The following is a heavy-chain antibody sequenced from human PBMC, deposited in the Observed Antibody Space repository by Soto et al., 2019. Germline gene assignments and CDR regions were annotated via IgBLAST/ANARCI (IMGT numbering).Heavy chain of an antibody. CDR1: GYRFTDYH. J-gene: IGHJ6*02. CDR2: INPKSGGT. V-gene: IGHV1-2*04. D-gene: IGHD2-8*01. CDR3: ARGHSTDCSNGVCSFFYNHEMDG. Sequence: ASVKVSCKASGYRFTDYHLHWVRQAPGQGLEWLGRINPKSGGTSTAQKFQGWVTMTRDRSISTVYMELTRLRSDDTAVYFCARGHSTDCSNGVCSFFYNHEMDGWGLWTT.